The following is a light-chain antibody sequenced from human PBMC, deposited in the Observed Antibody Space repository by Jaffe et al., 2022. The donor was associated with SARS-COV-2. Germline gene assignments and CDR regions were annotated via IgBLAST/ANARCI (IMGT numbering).Light chain of an antibody. CDR3: QQYNNWPLYT. V-gene: IGKV3D-15*01. CDR2: GAS. J-gene: IGKJ2*01. Sequence: IVVTQSPATLSVSPGERATLSCRASQSVTTNLAWYQKKPGQAPRLLIHGASTRATGIPARFSGRGTGTEFNLTISSLQSEDVAVYYCQQYNNWPLYTFGQGTKLEIK. CDR1: QSVTTN.